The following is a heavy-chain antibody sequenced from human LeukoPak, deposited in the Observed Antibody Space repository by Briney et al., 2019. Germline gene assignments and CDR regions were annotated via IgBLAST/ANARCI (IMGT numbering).Heavy chain of an antibody. CDR2: ISSSSSYI. CDR3: ARPPDRTNGVCYYSYFDY. CDR1: GFTFSSYS. D-gene: IGHD2-8*01. Sequence: GGSLRLSCAASGFTFSSYSMNWVRQAPGKGLEWVSSISSSSSYIYYADSVKGRFTISRDNAKNTLYLQMNSLRAEDTAVYYCARPPDRTNGVCYYSYFDYWGQGTLVTVSS. V-gene: IGHV3-21*01. J-gene: IGHJ4*02.